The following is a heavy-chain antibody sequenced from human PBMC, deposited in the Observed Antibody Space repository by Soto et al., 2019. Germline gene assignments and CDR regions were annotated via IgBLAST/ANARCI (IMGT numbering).Heavy chain of an antibody. D-gene: IGHD2-2*02. Sequence: SVKVSCKASGGTFSSYTISWVRQAPGQGLEWMGRIIPILGIANYAQKFQGRVTITADKSTSTAYMELSSLRSEDTAVYYCARGPAVVPAAIIGPFDYWGQGTLVTVSS. J-gene: IGHJ4*02. CDR2: IIPILGIA. CDR1: GGTFSSYT. V-gene: IGHV1-69*02. CDR3: ARGPAVVPAAIIGPFDY.